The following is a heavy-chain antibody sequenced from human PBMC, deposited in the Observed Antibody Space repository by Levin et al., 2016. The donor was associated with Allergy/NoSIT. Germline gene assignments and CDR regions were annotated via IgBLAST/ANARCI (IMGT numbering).Heavy chain of an antibody. CDR1: GYTFGDYW. CDR3: ARDSASSAFQDF. D-gene: IGHD6-19*01. J-gene: IGHJ4*02. Sequence: ESLKISCKTSGYTFGDYWIGWVRQVPGNGLEWMGIVFPADSNTRYNPSFRGHVTISADKSTNTAFLEWTSLRASDTATYYCARDSASSAFQDFWGLGTRVTVSS. V-gene: IGHV5-51*01. CDR2: VFPADSNT.